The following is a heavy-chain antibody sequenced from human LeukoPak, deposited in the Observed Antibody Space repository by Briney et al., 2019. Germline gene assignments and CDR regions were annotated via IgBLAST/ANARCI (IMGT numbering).Heavy chain of an antibody. CDR2: IYYSGST. D-gene: IGHD3-9*01. CDR3: AREERIFTGYYNWNAFDI. Sequence: SETLSLTCTVSGGSISSYYWSWIRQPPGKGLEWIGYIYYSGSTNYNPSLKSRVTISVDTSKNQFSLKLSSVTAADTAVYYCAREERIFTGYYNWNAFDIWGQGTMVTVSS. CDR1: GGSISSYY. J-gene: IGHJ3*02. V-gene: IGHV4-59*01.